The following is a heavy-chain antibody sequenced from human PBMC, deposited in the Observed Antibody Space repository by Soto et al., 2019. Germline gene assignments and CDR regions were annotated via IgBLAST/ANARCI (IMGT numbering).Heavy chain of an antibody. V-gene: IGHV1-46*03. CDR1: GYTFTSHY. CDR2: INANSGTT. D-gene: IGHD6-19*01. J-gene: IGHJ4*02. CDR3: ARDRNLETSAWARDY. Sequence: QVQLVQSGAEVKKPGAAVEVSCKASGYTFTSHYVHWVRQAPGQGLEWMGLINANSGTTSYAQKVQGRVTMNRDTSTSTVYMELSSPRFEDTAVYYCARDRNLETSAWARDYWGQGTLVTVSS.